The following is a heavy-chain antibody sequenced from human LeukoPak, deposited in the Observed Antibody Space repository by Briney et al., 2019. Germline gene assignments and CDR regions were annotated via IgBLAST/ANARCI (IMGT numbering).Heavy chain of an antibody. V-gene: IGHV4-34*01. D-gene: IGHD6-25*01. CDR3: ASETAAADINWFDP. CDR2: INHSGST. J-gene: IGHJ5*02. CDR1: GGSFSGYY. Sequence: SETLSLTCAVYGGSFSGYYWSWIRQPPGKGLEWIGEINHSGSTNYNPSLKSRVTISVDTSKNQFSLKLSSVTAADTAVYYCASETAAADINWFDPWGQGTLVTVSS.